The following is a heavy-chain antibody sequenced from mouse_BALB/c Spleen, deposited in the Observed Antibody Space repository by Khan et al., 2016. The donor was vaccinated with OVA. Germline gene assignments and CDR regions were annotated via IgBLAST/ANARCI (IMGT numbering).Heavy chain of an antibody. D-gene: IGHD1-1*01. CDR1: GYTFTSNT. CDR3: ARRTTVYARDY. J-gene: IGHJ4*01. CDR2: INPRSGYS. Sequence: QVQLKQSGAELARPGASVKMSCKASGYTFTSNTMHWVKQRPGQGLEWIGYINPRSGYSNYNQKFKDKATLTADKSSSTAYIQLSSLTSEDSAVDYCARRTTVYARDYWGQGTSVTVSS. V-gene: IGHV1-4*01.